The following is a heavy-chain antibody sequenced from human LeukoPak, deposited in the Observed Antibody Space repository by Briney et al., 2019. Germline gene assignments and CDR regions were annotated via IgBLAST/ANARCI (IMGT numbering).Heavy chain of an antibody. V-gene: IGHV4-38-2*02. CDR1: GDSIIGYY. D-gene: IGHD3-3*01. CDR3: ARGTYYDFWSGYYPYAFDI. Sequence: SETLSLTCSVSGDSIIGYYWGWIRQPPGKGLEWIGNIYYTGNTYYNPSLKSRVTISVDTSKNQFSLKLSSVTAADTAVYYCARGTYYDFWSGYYPYAFDIWGQGTMVTVSS. CDR2: IYYTGNT. J-gene: IGHJ3*02.